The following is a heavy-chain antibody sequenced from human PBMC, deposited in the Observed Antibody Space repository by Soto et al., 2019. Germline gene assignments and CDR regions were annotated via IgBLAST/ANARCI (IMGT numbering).Heavy chain of an antibody. CDR2: ISGSGGST. J-gene: IGHJ5*01. CDR3: AKASRCGGDCYWFDY. CDR1: GFTFSSYA. V-gene: IGHV3-23*01. D-gene: IGHD2-21*02. Sequence: GSLRLSCAASGFTFSSYAMSWVRQAPGKGLEWVSAISGSGGSTYYADSVKGRFTISRDNSKNTLYLQMNSLRAEDTAVYYCAKASRCGGDCYWFDYWGQGTLVTVSS.